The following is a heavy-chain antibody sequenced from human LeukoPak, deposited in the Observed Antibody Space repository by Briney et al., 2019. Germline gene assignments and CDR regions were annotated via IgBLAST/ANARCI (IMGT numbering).Heavy chain of an antibody. Sequence: GGSLRLSCAASGFTFNRYWMHWVRQAPGKGLVGVSRINSDGSTTTYADSVKGRFTISRDNAKNTLYLQMNSLRAEDTAVYYCARGRGTIYMFDYWGQGTLVTVSS. D-gene: IGHD2/OR15-2a*01. J-gene: IGHJ4*02. CDR3: ARGRGTIYMFDY. CDR1: GFTFNRYW. CDR2: INSDGSTT. V-gene: IGHV3-74*01.